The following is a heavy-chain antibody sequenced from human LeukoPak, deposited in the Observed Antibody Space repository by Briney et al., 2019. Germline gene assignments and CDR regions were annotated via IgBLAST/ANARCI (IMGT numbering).Heavy chain of an antibody. V-gene: IGHV1-69*01. CDR3: ASGMITFGGVIVIPPTFDY. CDR1: GGTFRSYA. D-gene: IGHD3-16*02. CDR2: IIPIFGSA. Sequence: SVKVSCKASGGTFRSYAISWVRQTPEQGLEWMGGIIPIFGSANYAQKFQGRVTLTADESTSTAYMELSSLRSEDTAVYYCASGMITFGGVIVIPPTFDYWGQGTLVTASS. J-gene: IGHJ4*02.